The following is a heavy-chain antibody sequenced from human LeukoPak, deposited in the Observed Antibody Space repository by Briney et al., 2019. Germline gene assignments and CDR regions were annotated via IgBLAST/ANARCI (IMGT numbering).Heavy chain of an antibody. CDR3: AKEYGSGSRKGAFDI. J-gene: IGHJ3*02. Sequence: GGSLRLSCAASGFTFSSYAMSWVRQAPGKGLGWVSAISGSGGSTYYADSVKGRFTISRDNPKNTLYLQMNSLRAEDTAVYYCAKEYGSGSRKGAFDIWGQGTMVTVSS. V-gene: IGHV3-23*01. CDR2: ISGSGGST. D-gene: IGHD3-10*01. CDR1: GFTFSSYA.